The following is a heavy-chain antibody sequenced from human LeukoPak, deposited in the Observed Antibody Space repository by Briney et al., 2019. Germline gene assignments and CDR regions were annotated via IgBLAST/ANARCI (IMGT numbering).Heavy chain of an antibody. CDR3: ARGYSSGWFDYFDY. CDR2: IYHSGDT. Sequence: SETLSLTCAVSGGSISSNNWWSWVRQPPGKGLEWIGEIYHSGDTNYNPSLKSRVTISIDKSTNQFSLKVSSVTAADTAVYYCARGYSSGWFDYFDYWGQGTLVTVSS. V-gene: IGHV4-4*02. CDR1: GGSISSNNW. J-gene: IGHJ4*02. D-gene: IGHD6-19*01.